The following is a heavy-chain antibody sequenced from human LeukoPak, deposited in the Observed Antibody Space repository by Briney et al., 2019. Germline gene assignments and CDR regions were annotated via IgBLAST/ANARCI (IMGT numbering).Heavy chain of an antibody. CDR3: AKVYDSSGYYYVD. V-gene: IGHV3-23*01. Sequence: GGSLRLSCAASGFTFSSYAMSWVRQAPGKGLEWASAISGSGGSTYYADSVKGRFTISRGNSKNTLYLQMNSLRAEDTAVYYCAKVYDSSGYYYVDWGQGTLVTVSS. J-gene: IGHJ4*02. D-gene: IGHD3-22*01. CDR2: ISGSGGST. CDR1: GFTFSSYA.